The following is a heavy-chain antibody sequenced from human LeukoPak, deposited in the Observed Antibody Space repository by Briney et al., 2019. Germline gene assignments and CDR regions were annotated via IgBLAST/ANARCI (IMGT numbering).Heavy chain of an antibody. J-gene: IGHJ4*02. D-gene: IGHD1-26*01. CDR3: ARETRGTVGSY. Sequence: PGGSLRLSCAASVSTLSTHWMTWVRQPPGKGLEWVASLQQDGGATHYVDSVKGRFTISRDNADNSLYLQINSLRAEDTAVYYCARETRGTVGSYWGQGTLVTVSS. CDR1: VSTLSTHW. V-gene: IGHV3-7*05. CDR2: LQQDGGAT.